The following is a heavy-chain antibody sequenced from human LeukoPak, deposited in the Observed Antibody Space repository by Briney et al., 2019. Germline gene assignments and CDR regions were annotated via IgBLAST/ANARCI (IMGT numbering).Heavy chain of an antibody. Sequence: GGSLRLSCAASGFTFSSHRMSWVRQAPGKGLEWVSAISGSGGSTYYADSVKGRFTISRDNSKNTLYLQMNSLRAEDTAVYYCAKASPKARYYYGSGSYIGYWGQGTLVTVSS. V-gene: IGHV3-23*01. CDR2: ISGSGGST. D-gene: IGHD3-10*01. CDR1: GFTFSSHR. J-gene: IGHJ4*02. CDR3: AKASPKARYYYGSGSYIGY.